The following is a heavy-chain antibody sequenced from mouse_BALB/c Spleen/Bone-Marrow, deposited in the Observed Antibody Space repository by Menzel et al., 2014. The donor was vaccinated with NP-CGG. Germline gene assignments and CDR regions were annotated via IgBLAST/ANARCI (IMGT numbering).Heavy chain of an antibody. CDR3: ARGDYYGGSFFAY. D-gene: IGHD1-1*01. Sequence: VQLQQPGADLVKPGASVKLSCTASGFNIKDTYIHWVKQRPEQGLEWIGRIDPANGNTKYDPKFQGKATITADTSSNTAYLQLSSLTSEDTAVYYCARGDYYGGSFFAYWGQGTLVTVSA. CDR1: GFNIKDTY. J-gene: IGHJ3*01. V-gene: IGHV14-3*02. CDR2: IDPANGNT.